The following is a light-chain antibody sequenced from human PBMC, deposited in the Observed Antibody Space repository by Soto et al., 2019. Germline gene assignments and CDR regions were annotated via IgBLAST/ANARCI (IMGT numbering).Light chain of an antibody. J-gene: IGLJ1*01. CDR1: SSDVGGYNY. Sequence: QSALAQPASVSGSPGQSITISCTGTSSDVGGYNYVSWYQLHPGKAPKLMIHEVSERPSGVSNRFSGSKSGNTASLTISGLQAEDEADYYCAPYASSVTYVFGSGTKVTVL. CDR3: APYASSVTYV. V-gene: IGLV2-14*01. CDR2: EVS.